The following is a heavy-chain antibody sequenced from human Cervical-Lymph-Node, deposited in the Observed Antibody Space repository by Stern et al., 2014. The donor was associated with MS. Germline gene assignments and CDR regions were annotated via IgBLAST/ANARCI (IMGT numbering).Heavy chain of an antibody. D-gene: IGHD1-7*01. Sequence: VQLLESGAEVKKPGASVKVSCKASGYTFTDYDINWVRHITGQGLEWMGWMNPNSGDTGYARKFQGRVTLTRDTSISTAYMELYSLRSDDTAVYYCARGPRTWGRGTLVTVSS. V-gene: IGHV1-8*01. CDR2: MNPNSGDT. J-gene: IGHJ4*02. CDR3: ARGPRT. CDR1: GYTFTDYD.